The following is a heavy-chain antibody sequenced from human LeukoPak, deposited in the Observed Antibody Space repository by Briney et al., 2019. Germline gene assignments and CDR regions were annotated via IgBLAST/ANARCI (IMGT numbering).Heavy chain of an antibody. Sequence: PSETLSLTCTVSGGSISSSSYYWGWIRQPPGKGLEWIGSIYYSGSTYYNPFLKSRVTISVDTSKNQFSLKLSSVTAADTAVYYCARQGGYSYGYVGYWGQGTLVTVSS. J-gene: IGHJ4*02. CDR3: ARQGGYSYGYVGY. D-gene: IGHD5-18*01. CDR2: IYYSGST. V-gene: IGHV4-39*01. CDR1: GGSISSSSYY.